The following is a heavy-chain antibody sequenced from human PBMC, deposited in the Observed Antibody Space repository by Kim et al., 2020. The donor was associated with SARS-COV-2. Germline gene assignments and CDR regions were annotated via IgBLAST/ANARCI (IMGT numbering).Heavy chain of an antibody. J-gene: IGHJ6*01. CDR3: AKDLKMWTGGGWYYYYYG. D-gene: IGHD6-19*01. V-gene: IGHV3-30*18. CDR1: GITFSSYG. Sequence: GGSLRLSCAASGITFSSYGMHWVRQAPGKGLEWVTVISYDGSNKNYADSVKGRFTISRDNSKNTLYLQLNSLRDEDTAVYYGAKDLKMWTGGGWYYYYYG. CDR2: ISYDGSNK.